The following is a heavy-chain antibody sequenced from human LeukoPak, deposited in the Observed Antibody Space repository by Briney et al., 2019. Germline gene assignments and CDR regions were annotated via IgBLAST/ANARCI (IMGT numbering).Heavy chain of an antibody. CDR1: GYTFTSYG. V-gene: IGHV1-18*01. D-gene: IGHD3-10*01. CDR2: ISAYNGNT. Sequence: ASVKVSCKASGYTFTSYGISWVRQAPGQGLEWMGWISAYNGNTNHAQKLQGRVTMTTDTSTSTAYMELRSLRSDDTAVYYCARNPPPITMVRGVIGNWFDPWGQGTLVTVSS. CDR3: ARNPPPITMVRGVIGNWFDP. J-gene: IGHJ5*02.